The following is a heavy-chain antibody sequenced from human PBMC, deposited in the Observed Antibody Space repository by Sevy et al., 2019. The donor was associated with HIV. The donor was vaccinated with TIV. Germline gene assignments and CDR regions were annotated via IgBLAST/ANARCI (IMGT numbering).Heavy chain of an antibody. Sequence: SETLSLTCVTSGDSVSSSSAAWNWFRQSPSRGLEWLGRTYYRSKWYNNYAVSVKSRVTINPDTSENQFSLHLNSVTPEDTAVYFCARGDELNSYYYGMDVWGQGTTVTVSS. CDR1: GDSVSSSSAA. J-gene: IGHJ6*02. CDR3: ARGDELNSYYYGMDV. CDR2: TYYRSKWYN. D-gene: IGHD1-1*01. V-gene: IGHV6-1*01.